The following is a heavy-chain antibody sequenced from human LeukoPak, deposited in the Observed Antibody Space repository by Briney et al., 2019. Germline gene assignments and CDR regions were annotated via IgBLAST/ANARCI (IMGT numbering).Heavy chain of an antibody. D-gene: IGHD6-13*01. CDR2: IYYSGSA. CDR3: AREGSSWDKFDY. V-gene: IGHV4-39*07. J-gene: IGHJ4*02. Sequence: SETLSLTCTVSGGSISSSSYYWGWIRQPPGKGLEWIGSIYYSGSAYYNPSLKSRVTISVDTSKNQFSLKLSSVTAADTAVYYCAREGSSWDKFDYWGQGTLVTVSS. CDR1: GGSISSSSYY.